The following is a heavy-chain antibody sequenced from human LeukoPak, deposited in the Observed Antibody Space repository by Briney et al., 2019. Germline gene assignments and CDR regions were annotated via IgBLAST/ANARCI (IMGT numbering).Heavy chain of an antibody. V-gene: IGHV3-7*01. CDR3: ARASYYDFWSGYYFDY. CDR1: GFTFSSYW. D-gene: IGHD3-3*01. CDR2: IKQDGSEK. Sequence: GSLSLSCAASGFTFSSYWMSWVRRAPGKGLEWVANIKQDGSEKYYVDSVKGRFTISRDNAKNSLYLQMNSLRAEDTAVYYCARASYYDFWSGYYFDYWGQGTLVTVSS. J-gene: IGHJ4*02.